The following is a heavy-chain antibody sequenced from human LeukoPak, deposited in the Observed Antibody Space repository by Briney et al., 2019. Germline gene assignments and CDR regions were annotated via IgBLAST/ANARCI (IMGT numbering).Heavy chain of an antibody. V-gene: IGHV5-51*01. D-gene: IGHD6-19*01. CDR1: GYSFTSYW. CDR2: TYPGDSDT. J-gene: IGHJ4*02. CDR3: ARLYSSGWSASSD. Sequence: GESLKISCKGSGYSFTSYWIGWVRQMPGKGLEWMGITYPGDSDTRYSPSFEGQVTISVDKSISNAYLQWSSLKASDTAMYYCARLYSSGWSASSDWGQGTLVTVSS.